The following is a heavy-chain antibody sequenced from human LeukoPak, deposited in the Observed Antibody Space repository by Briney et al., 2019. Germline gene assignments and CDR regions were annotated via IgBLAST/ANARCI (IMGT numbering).Heavy chain of an antibody. CDR1: GGSISSSN. D-gene: IGHD6-6*01. CDR3: AKDESRIAARLFDY. V-gene: IGHV3-23*01. J-gene: IGHJ4*02. Sequence: ETLSLTCAVSGGSISSSNWWSWVRQAPGKGLEWVSAISGSGGSTYYADSVKGRFTISRDNSKNTLYLQMNSLRAEDTAVYYCAKDESRIAARLFDYWGQGTLVTVSS. CDR2: ISGSGGST.